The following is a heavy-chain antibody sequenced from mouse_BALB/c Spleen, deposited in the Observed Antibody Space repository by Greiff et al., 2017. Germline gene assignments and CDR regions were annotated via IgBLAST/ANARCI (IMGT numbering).Heavy chain of an antibody. V-gene: IGHV5-6-4*01. D-gene: IGHD2-4*01. Sequence: EVQRVESGGGLVKPGGSLKLSCAASGFTFSSYTMSWVRQTPEKRLEWVATISSGGSYTYYPDSVKGRFTISRDNAKNTLYLQMSSLKSEDTAMYYCTRGITTPYYAMDYWGQGTSVTVSS. CDR1: GFTFSSYT. CDR3: TRGITTPYYAMDY. CDR2: ISSGGSYT. J-gene: IGHJ4*01.